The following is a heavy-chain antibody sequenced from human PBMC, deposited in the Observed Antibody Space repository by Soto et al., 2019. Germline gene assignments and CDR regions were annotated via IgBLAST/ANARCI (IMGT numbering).Heavy chain of an antibody. J-gene: IGHJ6*02. CDR3: AKDRKTIFGVVPFSGGMDV. CDR2: ISYEGSNK. Sequence: GGSLRLSCVASGFTFSGYGMHWVRQAPGKGLEWVAVISYEGSNKYYADSVKGRFTISRDNSINTMYLEMNSLRAEDTAVYYCAKDRKTIFGVVPFSGGMDVWGQGTTVTVSS. D-gene: IGHD3-3*01. CDR1: GFTFSGYG. V-gene: IGHV3-30*18.